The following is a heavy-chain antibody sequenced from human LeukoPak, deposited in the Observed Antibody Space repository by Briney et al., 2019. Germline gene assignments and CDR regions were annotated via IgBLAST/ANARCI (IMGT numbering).Heavy chain of an antibody. D-gene: IGHD5-18*01. CDR1: GFTFSSYA. V-gene: IGHV3-23*01. J-gene: IGHJ4*02. CDR2: ISGSGGST. Sequence: PGGSLRLSCAASGFTFSSYAMSWVRQAPGKGLEWVSAISGSGGSTYYADSAKGRFTISRDNSKNTLYLQMNSLRAEDTAVYYCAPHSGGGYSYGYFDYWGQGTLVTVSS. CDR3: APHSGGGYSYGYFDY.